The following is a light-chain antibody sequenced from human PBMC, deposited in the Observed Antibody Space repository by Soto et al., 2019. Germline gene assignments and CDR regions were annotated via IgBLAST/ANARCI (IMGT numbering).Light chain of an antibody. CDR1: QGVRNY. J-gene: IGKJ2*01. Sequence: DIQMTQSPSSLSASVGDRVTITCRASQGVRNYLAWYQQKPGKVPKLLMYAASTLQSGVPSRFSGSGSGTDFTLTISSLQPEDVATYYCQKCNSAPYTFGKGTKLEIK. V-gene: IGKV1-27*01. CDR3: QKCNSAPYT. CDR2: AAS.